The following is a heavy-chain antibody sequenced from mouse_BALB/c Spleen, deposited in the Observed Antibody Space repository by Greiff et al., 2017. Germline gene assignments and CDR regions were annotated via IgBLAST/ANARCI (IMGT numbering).Heavy chain of an antibody. J-gene: IGHJ1*01. V-gene: IGHV5-12-1*01. D-gene: IGHD1-2*01. CDR3: ARLAATWYFDV. CDR2: ISSGGGST. Sequence: KLVESGGGLVKPGGSLKLSCAASGFAFSSYDMSWVRQTPEKRLEWVAYISSGGGSTYYPDTVKGRFTISRDNAKNTLYLQMSSLKSEDTAMYYCARLAATWYFDVWGAGTTVTVSS. CDR1: GFAFSSYD.